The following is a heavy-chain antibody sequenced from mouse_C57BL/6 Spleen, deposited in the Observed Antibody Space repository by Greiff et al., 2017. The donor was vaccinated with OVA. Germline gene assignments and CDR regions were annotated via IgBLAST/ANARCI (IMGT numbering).Heavy chain of an antibody. D-gene: IGHD1-1*01. J-gene: IGHJ1*03. CDR2: IFPGSGST. Sequence: QVQLQQSGPELVKPGASVKISCTASGFTFTDYYINWVKQRPGQGLEWIGWIFPGSGSTYYNEKFKGKATLTVDKSSSTAYMFLSSLTSEDSAVYFGARGYGSSYWYFDVWGTGTTVTVSS. CDR1: GFTFTDYY. CDR3: ARGYGSSYWYFDV. V-gene: IGHV1-75*01.